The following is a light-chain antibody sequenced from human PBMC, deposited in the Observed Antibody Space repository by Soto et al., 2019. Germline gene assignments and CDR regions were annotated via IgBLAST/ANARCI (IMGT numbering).Light chain of an antibody. J-gene: IGLJ2*01. Sequence: QSVLTQPPSISGAPGQTVTISCIGTISNIGAAYDVHWYQHVPGTAPKLLIFGNTNRPSGVPDRFSGSRSVTSASLAITGLQAEDEADYYCQSYDIGLSGVLFGGGTKLTVL. V-gene: IGLV1-40*01. CDR3: QSYDIGLSGVL. CDR2: GNT. CDR1: ISNIGAAYD.